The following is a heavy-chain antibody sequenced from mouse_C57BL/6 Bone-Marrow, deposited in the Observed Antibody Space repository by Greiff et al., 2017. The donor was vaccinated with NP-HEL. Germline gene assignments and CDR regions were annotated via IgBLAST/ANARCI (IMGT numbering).Heavy chain of an antibody. D-gene: IGHD1-1*01. CDR1: GFTFSSYA. V-gene: IGHV5-9-1*02. CDR3: TREEGSSYFDY. J-gene: IGHJ2*01. Sequence: EVMLVESGEGLVKPGGSLKLSCAASGFTFSSYAMSWVRQTPEKRLEWVAYISSGGDYIYYADTVKGRFTISRDNARNTLYLQMSSLKSEDTAMYYCTREEGSSYFDYWGQGTTLTVSS. CDR2: ISSGGDYI.